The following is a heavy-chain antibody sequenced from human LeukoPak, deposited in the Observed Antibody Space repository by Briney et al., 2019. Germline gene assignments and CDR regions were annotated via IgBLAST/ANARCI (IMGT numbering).Heavy chain of an antibody. CDR1: GGPISSGGDY. Sequence: SETLSLTCTVSGGPISSGGDYWSSIRQHPGKGLDRIGYIYYSGSTYYNPSLKSRVTISVDTSKTQFSLKLNSVTAADTAVYYCAREYCSSPSCYCDYWGQGTLVTVSS. J-gene: IGHJ4*02. CDR3: AREYCSSPSCYCDY. D-gene: IGHD2-2*01. CDR2: IYYSGST. V-gene: IGHV4-31*03.